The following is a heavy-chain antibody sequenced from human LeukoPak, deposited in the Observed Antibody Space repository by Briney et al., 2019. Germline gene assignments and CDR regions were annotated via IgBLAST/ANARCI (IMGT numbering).Heavy chain of an antibody. CDR2: INHSGST. Sequence: PSETLSLTCTVSGGSISSYYWSWIRQPPGKGLEWIGEINHSGSTNYNPSLKSRVTISVDTSKNQFSLKLSSVTAADTAVYYCARGRATYDFWSGQKIDYWGQGTLVTVSS. J-gene: IGHJ4*02. V-gene: IGHV4-34*01. CDR1: GGSISSYY. CDR3: ARGRATYDFWSGQKIDY. D-gene: IGHD3-3*01.